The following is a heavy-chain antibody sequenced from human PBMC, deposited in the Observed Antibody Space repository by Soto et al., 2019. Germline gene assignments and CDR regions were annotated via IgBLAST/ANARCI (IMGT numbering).Heavy chain of an antibody. CDR3: ARHETREYTQAEDY. D-gene: IGHD6-6*01. Sequence: EVQLVESGGGLVKPGGSLRLSCAASGFTFSIYSMNWVRQAPGKGLEWVSSISSRSEYILYADSVKGRFTISRDNSENSLYLQMNSLRAEDTAVYYCARHETREYTQAEDYWGQGTLVTVSS. CDR2: ISSRSEYI. CDR1: GFTFSIYS. J-gene: IGHJ4*02. V-gene: IGHV3-21*01.